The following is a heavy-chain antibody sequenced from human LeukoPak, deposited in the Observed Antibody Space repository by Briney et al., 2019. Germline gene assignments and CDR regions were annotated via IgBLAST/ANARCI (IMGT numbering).Heavy chain of an antibody. CDR1: GYTFTNYD. CDR3: AREVYYDSSGYYN. V-gene: IGHV1-8*03. J-gene: IGHJ4*02. CDR2: MNPNSGNT. Sequence: ASVKVSCKASGYTFTNYDINWVRQATGQGLEWMGWMNPNSGNTGYAQKFQGRVTITRNTSISTAYMELSRLRSEDTAVYYCAREVYYDSSGYYNWGQGTLVTVSS. D-gene: IGHD3-22*01.